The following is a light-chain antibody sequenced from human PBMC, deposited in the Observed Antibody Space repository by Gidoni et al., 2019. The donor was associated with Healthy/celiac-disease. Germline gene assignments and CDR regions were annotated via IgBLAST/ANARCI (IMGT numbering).Light chain of an antibody. V-gene: IGKV1-39*01. CDR2: AAS. Sequence: DIQMTQSPSSLSASVGDRVTITCRASQSISSYLNWYQQKPGKAPKLLIYAASSLQSGVPSRFSGSGSGTDFTLTIISLQPEDFATYYCQQSYSTLWTFGQGPKVEIK. J-gene: IGKJ1*01. CDR1: QSISSY. CDR3: QQSYSTLWT.